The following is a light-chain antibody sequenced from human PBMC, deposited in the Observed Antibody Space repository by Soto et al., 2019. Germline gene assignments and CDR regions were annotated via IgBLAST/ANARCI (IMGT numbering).Light chain of an antibody. CDR1: SSDVGSYNL. CDR3: CSYEGSNNYV. Sequence: LTPPASVSGSPGQSITNSCTGTSSDVGSYNLVSWYQQHPGKAPKLMIYEVSKRPSGVSNRFSGSKSGNTASLTISGLQAEDEDDYYCCSYEGSNNYVFGTGTKVTVL. V-gene: IGLV2-23*02. CDR2: EVS. J-gene: IGLJ1*01.